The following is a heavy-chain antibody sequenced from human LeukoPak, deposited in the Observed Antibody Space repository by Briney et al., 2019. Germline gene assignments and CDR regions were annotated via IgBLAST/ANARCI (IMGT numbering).Heavy chain of an antibody. D-gene: IGHD3-22*01. CDR3: ARRHTYYYDSSGYYVLGDYFDY. Sequence: NASETLSLTCAVYGGSFSGYYWSWIRQPPGKGLEWIGEINHSGSTNYNPSLKSRVTISVDTSKNQFSLKLSSVTAADTAVYYCARRHTYYYDSSGYYVLGDYFDYWGQGTLVTVPS. J-gene: IGHJ4*02. V-gene: IGHV4-34*01. CDR1: GGSFSGYY. CDR2: INHSGST.